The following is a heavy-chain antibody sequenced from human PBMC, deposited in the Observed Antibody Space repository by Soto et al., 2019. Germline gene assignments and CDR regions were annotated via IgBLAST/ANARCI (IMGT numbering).Heavy chain of an antibody. CDR3: ARDGNGSGSYYSSYFDY. CDR1: GGTFSSYT. CDR2: IIPILGIA. D-gene: IGHD3-10*01. J-gene: IGHJ4*02. Sequence: KVSCKASGGTFSSYTISWVRQAPGQGLEWMGRIIPILGIANYAQKFQGRVTITADKSTSTAYMELSSLRSEDTAVYYCARDGNGSGSYYSSYFDYWGQGTLVTVSS. V-gene: IGHV1-69*04.